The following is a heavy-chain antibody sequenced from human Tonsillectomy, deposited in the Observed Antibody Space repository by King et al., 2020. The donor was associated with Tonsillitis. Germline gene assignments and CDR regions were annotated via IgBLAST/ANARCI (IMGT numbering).Heavy chain of an antibody. CDR3: ARETAYGYGYYYYGMDV. CDR2: IYYSGST. CDR1: GGSISSGDYY. J-gene: IGHJ6*02. V-gene: IGHV4-30-4*01. Sequence: VQLQESGPGLVKPSQTLSLTCTVSGGSISSGDYYWSWIRQPPGKGLEWIGYIYYSGSTYYNPSLKSRVTISVDTSKNQFSLKLSSVTAADTAVYYCARETAYGYGYYYYGMDVWGQGTTVTVSS. D-gene: IGHD5-18*01.